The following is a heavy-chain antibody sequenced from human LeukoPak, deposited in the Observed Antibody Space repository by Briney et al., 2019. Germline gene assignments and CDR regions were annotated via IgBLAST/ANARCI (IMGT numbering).Heavy chain of an antibody. D-gene: IGHD1-26*01. CDR1: GFTFSSYS. J-gene: IGHJ6*02. CDR2: VSASGLST. Sequence: PGGSLRLSCAASGFTFSSYSMSWVRQSPGKGLEWVSSVSASGLSTYYADSVKGRFTISRDNPKNTLYLQMNSLTADDTALYYCARRKVGPTNYYYGVDVWGQGTTVTVSS. CDR3: ARRKVGPTNYYYGVDV. V-gene: IGHV3-23*01.